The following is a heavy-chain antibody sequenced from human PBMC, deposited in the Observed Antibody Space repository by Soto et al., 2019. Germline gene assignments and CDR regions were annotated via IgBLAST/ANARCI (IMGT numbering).Heavy chain of an antibody. CDR1: GYTFTGYY. CDR3: ARGDIIAAALRGNWFDP. V-gene: IGHV1-2*04. D-gene: IGHD6-13*01. CDR2: INPNSGGT. J-gene: IGHJ5*02. Sequence: QVQLVQSGAEVKKPGASVKVSCKASGYTFTGYYMHWVRQAPGQGLEWMGWINPNSGGTNYAQKFQGWVTMTRDTSISTAYMELSRLRSDDTAVYYCARGDIIAAALRGNWFDPWGQGTLVTVSS.